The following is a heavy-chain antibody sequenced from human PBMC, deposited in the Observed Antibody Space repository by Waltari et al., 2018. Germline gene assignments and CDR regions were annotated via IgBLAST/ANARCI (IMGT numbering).Heavy chain of an antibody. D-gene: IGHD3-3*01. V-gene: IGHV4-59*01. Sequence: QVQLQESGPGLVKPSETLSLTCTVSGGSISSYYWSWIRQPPGKGLEWIGYIYYSGSTNYHPSLKSRVTISVDTSKNQFSLKLSSVTAADTAVYYCARGTAIFGVVIHYYYYMDVWGKGTTVTVSS. CDR2: IYYSGST. J-gene: IGHJ6*03. CDR3: ARGTAIFGVVIHYYYYMDV. CDR1: GGSISSYY.